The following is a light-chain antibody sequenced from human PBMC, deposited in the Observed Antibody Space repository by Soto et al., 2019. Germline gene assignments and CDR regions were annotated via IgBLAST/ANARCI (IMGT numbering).Light chain of an antibody. Sequence: DILMTQSPSSLSASVGDRVTITCRASQGISNYLAWYQQKPGKDPKLLIYAASTLQSGVPSRFSGSGSGTDFTLTISSLHHEDVANYYCQKYNSAPLFGGGTKVEIK. CDR1: QGISNY. CDR3: QKYNSAPL. CDR2: AAS. J-gene: IGKJ4*01. V-gene: IGKV1-27*01.